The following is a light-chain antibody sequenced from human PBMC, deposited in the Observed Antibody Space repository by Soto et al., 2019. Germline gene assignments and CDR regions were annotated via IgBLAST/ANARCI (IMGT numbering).Light chain of an antibody. V-gene: IGKV1-39*01. CDR3: QQSYSSPPT. CDR2: AAS. CDR1: QSISNH. J-gene: IGKJ1*01. Sequence: DIQMTQSPSSLSASVEYSVTITCRASQSISNHLDWYQQKPGKAPKRLIFAASSLQRGVPSRFSGSRSGPDFTLTISSLQPEDFATYYCQQSYSSPPTFGQGTKVDIK.